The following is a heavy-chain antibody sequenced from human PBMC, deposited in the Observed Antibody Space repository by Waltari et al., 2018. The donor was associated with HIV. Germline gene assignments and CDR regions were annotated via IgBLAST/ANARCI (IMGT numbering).Heavy chain of an antibody. CDR3: ARQRLASVVGNYYYGMDV. CDR2: ISACNGDT. CDR1: GYTFTSYG. D-gene: IGHD2-21*01. V-gene: IGHV1-3*01. Sequence: QVHLVQSGAEVKKPGASVKVSCKASGYTFTSYGFNWVRQAPGQRPEWMGWISACNGDTKYSPPFQRRVTITSDTSANTAYMEMSRLTSEDTAVYFCARQRLASVVGNYYYGMDVWGQGTTVTVSS. J-gene: IGHJ6*02.